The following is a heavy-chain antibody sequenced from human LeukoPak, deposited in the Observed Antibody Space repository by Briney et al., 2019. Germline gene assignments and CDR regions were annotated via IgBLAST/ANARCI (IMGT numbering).Heavy chain of an antibody. Sequence: GASVKVSCKASGYTFNTYGINWVRQAPGQGLEWMGWIIAYNGNTLYAQKVQGRVTLTTDTSTSTAYMELRSLRSDDTAVYYCARSVVPAARTTFDYWGQGTLVTVSS. CDR1: GYTFNTYG. CDR3: ARSVVPAARTTFDY. D-gene: IGHD2-2*01. V-gene: IGHV1-18*01. CDR2: IIAYNGNT. J-gene: IGHJ4*02.